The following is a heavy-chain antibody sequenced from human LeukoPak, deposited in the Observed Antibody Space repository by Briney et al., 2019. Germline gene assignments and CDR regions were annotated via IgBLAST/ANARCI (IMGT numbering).Heavy chain of an antibody. Sequence: QSGGSLRLSCAASGFTFSSYAMTWVRQAPGKGLEWVSTISSNGGSPYYADSVKGRFTISRDNAKNSLYLQMNSLRAEDTALYYCARSATVRDYMEDNSWGQGTPVTVSS. CDR2: ISSNGGSP. D-gene: IGHD4-17*01. J-gene: IGHJ4*02. CDR1: GFTFSSYA. CDR3: ARSATVRDYMEDNS. V-gene: IGHV3-23*01.